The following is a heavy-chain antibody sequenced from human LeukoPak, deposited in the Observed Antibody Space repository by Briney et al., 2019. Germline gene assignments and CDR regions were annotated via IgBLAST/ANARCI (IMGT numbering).Heavy chain of an antibody. CDR2: ISYDGSNK. V-gene: IGHV3-30*18. CDR3: AKGGNWGLGDY. J-gene: IGHJ4*02. CDR1: GFTVSSDY. D-gene: IGHD7-27*01. Sequence: HTGGSLRLSCAASGFTVSSDYMSWVRQAPGKGLEWVAVISYDGSNKYYADSVKGRFTISRDNSKNTLYLQMNSLRAEDTAVYYCAKGGNWGLGDYWGQGTLVTVSS.